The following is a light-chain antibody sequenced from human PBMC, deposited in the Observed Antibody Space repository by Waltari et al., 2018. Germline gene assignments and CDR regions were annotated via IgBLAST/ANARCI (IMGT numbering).Light chain of an antibody. CDR3: QQRSIWPWT. Sequence: EPVLTQSPATLSLSPGESATLSCRASQSVGRSLAWYQQKPGQAPRLVLYAASNRATGIPDRFSGSNSGTDFSLTISSLEAEDFAVYYCQQRSIWPWTFGLGTKVEVK. CDR1: QSVGRS. J-gene: IGKJ1*01. CDR2: AAS. V-gene: IGKV3-11*01.